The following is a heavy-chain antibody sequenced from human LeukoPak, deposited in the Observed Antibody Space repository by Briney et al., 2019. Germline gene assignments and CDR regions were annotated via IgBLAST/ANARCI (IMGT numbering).Heavy chain of an antibody. CDR1: GGTFSSYA. CDR2: IIPIFGKA. J-gene: IGHJ6*03. Sequence: GASVKVSCKASGGTFSSYAISWVRQAPGQGLEWMGGIIPIFGKANYAQKFQGRVTITADKSTSTAYMELSSLRSEDTAVCYCARSSSAVYSPTTVYYYYYMDVWGKGTTVTVSS. CDR3: ARSSSAVYSPTTVYYYYYMDV. V-gene: IGHV1-69*06. D-gene: IGHD4-11*01.